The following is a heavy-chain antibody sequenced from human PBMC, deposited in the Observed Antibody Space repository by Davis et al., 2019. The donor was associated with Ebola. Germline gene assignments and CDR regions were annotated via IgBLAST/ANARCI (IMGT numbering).Heavy chain of an antibody. J-gene: IGHJ3*02. CDR2: ISYDGSNK. D-gene: IGHD6-13*01. CDR3: AKDQWVYRQSGAFDI. V-gene: IGHV3-30*18. CDR1: GFTFSSYG. Sequence: GESLKISCAASGFTFSSYGMHWVRQAPGKGLEWVAVISYDGSNKYYADSVKGRFTISRDNSKNTLYLQMNSLRAEDTAVYYCAKDQWVYRQSGAFDIWGQGTMVTVSS.